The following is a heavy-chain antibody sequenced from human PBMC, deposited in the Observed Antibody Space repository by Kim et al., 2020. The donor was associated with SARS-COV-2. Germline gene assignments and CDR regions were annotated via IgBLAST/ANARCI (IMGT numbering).Heavy chain of an antibody. CDR1: GFTFSSYE. Sequence: GGSLRLSCAASGFTFSSYEMNWVRQAPGKGLEWVSYISSSGSTIYYADSVKGRFTISRDNAKNSLYLQMNSLRAEDTAVYYCAKAGYSSGWYGTYFDYWGQGTLVTVSS. CDR2: ISSSGSTI. V-gene: IGHV3-48*03. CDR3: AKAGYSSGWYGTYFDY. J-gene: IGHJ4*02. D-gene: IGHD6-19*01.